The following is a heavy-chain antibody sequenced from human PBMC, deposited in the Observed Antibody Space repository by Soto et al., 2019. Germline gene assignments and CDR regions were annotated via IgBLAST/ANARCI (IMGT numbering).Heavy chain of an antibody. D-gene: IGHD3-22*01. Sequence: GGSLRLSCAASGFTFSSYWMSWVRQAPGKGLEWVANIKQDGSEKYYVDSVKGRFTISRDNAKNSLYLRMNSLRAEDTAVYYCARGPYYYDSSGYPPIDYWGQGTLVTVSS. V-gene: IGHV3-7*04. CDR1: GFTFSSYW. CDR3: ARGPYYYDSSGYPPIDY. CDR2: IKQDGSEK. J-gene: IGHJ4*02.